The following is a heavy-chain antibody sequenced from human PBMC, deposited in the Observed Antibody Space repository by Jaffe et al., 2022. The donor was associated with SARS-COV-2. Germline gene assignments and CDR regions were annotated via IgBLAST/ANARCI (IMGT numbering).Heavy chain of an antibody. J-gene: IGHJ4*02. CDR2: IYTSGST. V-gene: IGHV4-61*02. CDR1: GGSISSGSYY. CDR3: ARGAPGGSYL. D-gene: IGHD1-26*01. Sequence: QVQLQESGPGLVKPSQTLSLTCTVSGGSISSGSYYWSWIRQPAGKGLEWIGRIYTSGSTNYNPSLKSRVTISVDTSKNQFSLKLSSVTAADTAVYYCARGAPGGSYLWGQGTLVTVSS.